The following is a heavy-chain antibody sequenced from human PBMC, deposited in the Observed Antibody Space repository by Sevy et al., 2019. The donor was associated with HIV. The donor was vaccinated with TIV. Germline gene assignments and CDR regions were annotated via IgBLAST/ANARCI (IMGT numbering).Heavy chain of an antibody. Sequence: GGSLRLSCETSGITFKWYWMNWVRQAPGKGPEWVASIKEDGAKKYYVGSVDGRFTITRDNANKFLYLQMHNLRAEDKATYNCTRLQRDHRGDHDLKDWGQGPLVTVSS. CDR3: TRLQRDHRGDHDLKD. V-gene: IGHV3-7*01. D-gene: IGHD1-1*01. CDR2: IKEDGAKK. J-gene: IGHJ1*01. CDR1: GITFKWYW.